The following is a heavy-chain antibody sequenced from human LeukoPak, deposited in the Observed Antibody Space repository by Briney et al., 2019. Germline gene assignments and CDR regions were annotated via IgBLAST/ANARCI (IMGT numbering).Heavy chain of an antibody. D-gene: IGHD6-6*01. CDR2: IYTSGST. Sequence: SSETLSLTCTVSGGSISSYYWSWIRQPAGKGREWIGRIYTSGSTNYNPSLKSRVTMSVDTSKNQFSLKLSSVTAADTAVYYCARVKSIAATLTEYYFDYWGQGTLVTVSS. J-gene: IGHJ4*02. CDR1: GGSISSYY. V-gene: IGHV4-4*07. CDR3: ARVKSIAATLTEYYFDY.